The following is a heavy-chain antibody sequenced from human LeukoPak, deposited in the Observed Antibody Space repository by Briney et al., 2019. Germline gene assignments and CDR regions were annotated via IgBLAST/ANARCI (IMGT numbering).Heavy chain of an antibody. D-gene: IGHD3-22*01. Sequence: GGSLRLSCAASGFTFSSYNMNWVRQAPGKGLEWVSYISSGSSTIYYADSVKGRFTISRDNAKNSLYLQMNSLRAEDTAVYYCARGPMIVGRNWFDPWGHGTLVTVSS. V-gene: IGHV3-48*01. CDR1: GFTFSSYN. CDR2: ISSGSSTI. CDR3: ARGPMIVGRNWFDP. J-gene: IGHJ5*02.